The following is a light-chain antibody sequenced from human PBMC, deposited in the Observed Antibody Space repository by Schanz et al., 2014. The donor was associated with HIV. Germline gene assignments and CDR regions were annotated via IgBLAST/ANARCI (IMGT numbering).Light chain of an antibody. CDR2: DTN. J-gene: IGLJ2*01. CDR1: TSNIGTGFH. CDR3: QSFDDSLSGVV. V-gene: IGLV1-40*01. Sequence: QSVLTQPPSVSGAPGQRVTISCTGGTSNIGTGFHVHWYQQVPGAAPKLLIFDTNNRPSGVPDRFSGSKSGPSASLAITGLQAEDEADYYCQSFDDSLSGVVFGGGTKLTVL.